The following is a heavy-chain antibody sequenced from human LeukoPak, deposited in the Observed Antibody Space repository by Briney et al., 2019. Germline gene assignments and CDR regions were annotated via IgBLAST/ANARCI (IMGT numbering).Heavy chain of an antibody. J-gene: IGHJ4*02. CDR1: GGTFISYA. CDR2: IIPIFGSA. Sequence: VSSVKVSCKASGGTFISYAISWVRQAPGQGLEWMGRIIPIFGSASYARKFQDRVTIITDESTSTVHMELSSLRSEDTAVYYCAGGKRESGCDIYHFDYWGQGTLVTVSS. CDR3: AGGKRESGCDIYHFDY. D-gene: IGHD5-12*01. V-gene: IGHV1-69*05.